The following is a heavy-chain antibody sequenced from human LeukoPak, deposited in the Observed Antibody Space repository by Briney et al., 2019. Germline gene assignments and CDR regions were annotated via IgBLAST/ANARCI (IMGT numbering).Heavy chain of an antibody. CDR1: GFTFSSYW. J-gene: IGHJ4*02. CDR3: AKTHETDSSALDY. Sequence: GGSLRLSCAASGFTFSSYWMSWVRQAPGKGLEWVANIKQDGSEKYYADSVKGRFTISRDNAKNSLYLQMNSLRAEDTALYYCAKTHETDSSALDYWGQGTLVTVSS. V-gene: IGHV3-7*03. D-gene: IGHD6-6*01. CDR2: IKQDGSEK.